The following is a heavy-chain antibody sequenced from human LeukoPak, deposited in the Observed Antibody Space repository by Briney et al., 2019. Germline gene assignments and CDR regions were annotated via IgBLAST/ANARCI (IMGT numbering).Heavy chain of an antibody. V-gene: IGHV3-48*04. D-gene: IGHD3-22*01. CDR3: AGKTYYYDSSGYFNQH. Sequence: GGSLRLSCAASGFTFSSYGLNWVRQAPGKGLEWVSYISSSGSTIYYADSVKGRFTISRDNAKNSLYLQMNSLRAEDTAVYYCAGKTYYYDSSGYFNQHWGQGTLVTVPS. CDR2: ISSSGSTI. CDR1: GFTFSSYG. J-gene: IGHJ1*01.